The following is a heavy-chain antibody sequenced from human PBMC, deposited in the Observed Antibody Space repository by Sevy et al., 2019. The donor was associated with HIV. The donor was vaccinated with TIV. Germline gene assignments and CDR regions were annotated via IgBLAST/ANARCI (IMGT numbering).Heavy chain of an antibody. CDR1: GFTFSSYW. J-gene: IGHJ6*02. CDR3: AREGSSGYYYRILYYYGMDV. Sequence: WGSLRLSCAASGFTFSSYWMHWVRQAPGKGLVWVSRINSDGSSTSYADSVKGRFTISRDNAKNTLYLQMNSLRAEDTAVYYCAREGSSGYYYRILYYYGMDVWGQGTTVTVSS. D-gene: IGHD3-22*01. CDR2: INSDGSST. V-gene: IGHV3-74*01.